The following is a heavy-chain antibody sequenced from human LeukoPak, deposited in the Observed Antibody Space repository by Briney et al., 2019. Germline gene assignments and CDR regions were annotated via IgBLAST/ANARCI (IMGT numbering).Heavy chain of an antibody. D-gene: IGHD3-22*01. J-gene: IGHJ3*02. CDR3: AADADYTYYYDSSGYTTHAFDI. V-gene: IGHV3-30-3*01. CDR2: MSHDGINK. Sequence: GGSLRLSCAASGFTFSDYRMHWVRQAPGKGLEWVAVMSHDGINKHYSDSVKGRFTISRDNSKNTLYLQMNSLRAEDTAVYYCAADADYTYYYDSSGYTTHAFDIWGQGTMVTVSS. CDR1: GFTFSDYR.